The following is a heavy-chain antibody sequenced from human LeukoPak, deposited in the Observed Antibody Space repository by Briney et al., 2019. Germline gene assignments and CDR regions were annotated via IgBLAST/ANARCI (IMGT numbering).Heavy chain of an antibody. CDR2: SEPSNSET. J-gene: IGHJ4*02. CDR1: GYSFTTYW. V-gene: IGHV5-51*01. Sequence: GESLMISCRGSGYSFTTYWIGWERQMPGKGLEWMAISEPSNSETSYSPSFQGQVAISADKSISTATLQWSSLKASDTAMYYCARRQAAMVDNWGQGTLVTVSS. CDR3: ARRQAAMVDN. D-gene: IGHD5-18*01.